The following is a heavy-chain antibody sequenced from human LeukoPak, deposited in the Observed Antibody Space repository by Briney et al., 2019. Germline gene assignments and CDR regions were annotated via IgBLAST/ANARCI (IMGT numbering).Heavy chain of an antibody. Sequence: GSLRLSCAASGFTFSSYSMDWVRQAPGKGLEWIGEINHSGSTNYNPSLKSRVTISVDTSKNQFSLKLSSVTAADTAVYYCARHEQWLVRAFDIWGQGTMVTVSS. CDR1: GFTFSSYS. J-gene: IGHJ3*02. V-gene: IGHV4-34*01. CDR2: INHSGST. CDR3: ARHEQWLVRAFDI. D-gene: IGHD6-19*01.